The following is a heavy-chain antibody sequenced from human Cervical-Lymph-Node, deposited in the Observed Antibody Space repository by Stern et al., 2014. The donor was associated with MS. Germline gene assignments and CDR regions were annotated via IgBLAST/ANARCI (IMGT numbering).Heavy chain of an antibody. D-gene: IGHD2/OR15-2a*01. CDR1: GYTFTSDY. CDR3: ARQNYYNGMDV. V-gene: IGHV1-46*01. J-gene: IGHJ6*02. CDR2: INPSGGRT. Sequence: VQLVESGAEVKKPWASVKVSCKASGYTFTSDYMHWVRQAPGQGLEWMGIINPSGGRTSYAQKFQGRVTMTRDTSTSTVHMELSSLRSEDTAVYYCARQNYYNGMDVWGQGTTVTVSS.